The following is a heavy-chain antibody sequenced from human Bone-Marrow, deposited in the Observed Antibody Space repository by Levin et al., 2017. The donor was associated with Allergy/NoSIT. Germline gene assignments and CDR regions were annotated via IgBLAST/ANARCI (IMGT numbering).Heavy chain of an antibody. CDR3: STTVVTRSGNQDY. Sequence: PGGSLRLSCAASGFTFSNAWMSWVRQAPGKGLEWVGRIKSKTDGGTTDYAAPVKGRFTISRDDSKNTLYLQMNSLKTEDTAVYYCSTTVVTRSGNQDYWGQGTLVTVSS. D-gene: IGHD4-23*01. J-gene: IGHJ4*02. CDR1: GFTFSNAW. CDR2: IKSKTDGGTT. V-gene: IGHV3-15*01.